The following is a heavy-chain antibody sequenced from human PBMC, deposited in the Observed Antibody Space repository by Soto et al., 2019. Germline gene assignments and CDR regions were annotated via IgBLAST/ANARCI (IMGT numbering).Heavy chain of an antibody. J-gene: IGHJ4*02. D-gene: IGHD6-19*01. CDR3: ARDGGIAVALRIGYFDY. CDR1: GFTFSSYA. V-gene: IGHV3-30-3*01. Sequence: QVQLVESGGGVVQPGRSLRLSCAASGFTFSSYARHWVRQAPGKGLEWVAVISYDGSNKYYADSVKGRFTISRDNSKNTLYLQMNSLRAEDTAVYYCARDGGIAVALRIGYFDYWGQGTLVTVSS. CDR2: ISYDGSNK.